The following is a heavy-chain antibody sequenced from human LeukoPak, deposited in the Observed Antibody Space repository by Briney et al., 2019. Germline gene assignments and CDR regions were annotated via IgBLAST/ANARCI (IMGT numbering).Heavy chain of an antibody. J-gene: IGHJ4*02. CDR3: ARLGGITMTH. CDR1: GGTFSSYA. D-gene: IGHD3-22*01. Sequence: VASVKVSCKASGGTFSSYAISWVRQAPGQGLEWMGGIIPIFGTANYAQEFQGRVTITADESTSTAYMELSSLRSEDTAVYYCARLGGITMTHWGQGTLVTVSS. CDR2: IIPIFGTA. V-gene: IGHV1-69*13.